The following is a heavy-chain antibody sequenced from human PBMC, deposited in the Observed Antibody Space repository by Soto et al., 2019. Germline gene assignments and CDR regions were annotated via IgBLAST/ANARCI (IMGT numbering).Heavy chain of an antibody. CDR1: GGSISSYY. J-gene: IGHJ6*02. V-gene: IGHV4-59*01. CDR2: ISYSGTT. Sequence: SETLSLTCAVSGGSISSYYWSWIRQPPGKGLEWIGHISYSGTTNYNPSLQSRVTMSLDTSKNHFSLRLSSVTAADTAVYYCAPLTVSLSGPYGIPVWGQGTTVTVSS. D-gene: IGHD2-15*01. CDR3: APLTVSLSGPYGIPV.